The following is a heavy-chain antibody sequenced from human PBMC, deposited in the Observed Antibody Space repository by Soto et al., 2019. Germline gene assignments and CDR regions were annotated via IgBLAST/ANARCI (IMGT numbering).Heavy chain of an antibody. CDR2: INPNSGDT. CDR3: AREGIAATAKAFDI. D-gene: IGHD6-13*01. J-gene: IGHJ3*02. CDR1: GYAFTGYY. Sequence: QVQLVESGAEVKRPGASVKVSCKASGYAFTGYYLHWVRQAPGQGLEWMGWINPNSGDTAYAQKFQGFVTMTTDTSISTAYMGLSRPTSDATAVYYCAREGIAATAKAFDIWGLGTMVTVSS. V-gene: IGHV1-2*04.